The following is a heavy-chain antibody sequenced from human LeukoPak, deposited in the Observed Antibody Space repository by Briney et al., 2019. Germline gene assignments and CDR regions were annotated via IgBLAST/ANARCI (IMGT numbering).Heavy chain of an antibody. CDR2: VYYSGST. Sequence: SETLSLTCTVSGGSISSYYWSWIRQPPGKGLEWIGYVYYSGSTNYNPSLKSRVTISVDTSKNQFSLKLSSVTAADTAVYYCARGYSDGWYYFDYWGQGTLVTVCS. CDR1: GGSISSYY. CDR3: ARGYSDGWYYFDY. V-gene: IGHV4-59*08. D-gene: IGHD6-19*01. J-gene: IGHJ4*02.